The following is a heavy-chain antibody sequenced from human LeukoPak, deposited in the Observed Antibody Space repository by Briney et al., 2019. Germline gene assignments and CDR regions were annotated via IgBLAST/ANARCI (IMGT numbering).Heavy chain of an antibody. J-gene: IGHJ5*02. Sequence: ASVKVSCKASGYAFTGYYMNWVRQAPGLGLEWMGWINPNSGRTNYAHNFQGRVTLTRDPSISTAYMELTGLTSNDTGVYYCARTREYSSTWFFPPFDPWGQGTLVTVSS. CDR2: INPNSGRT. V-gene: IGHV1-2*02. CDR3: ARTREYSSTWFFPPFDP. D-gene: IGHD6-13*01. CDR1: GYAFTGYY.